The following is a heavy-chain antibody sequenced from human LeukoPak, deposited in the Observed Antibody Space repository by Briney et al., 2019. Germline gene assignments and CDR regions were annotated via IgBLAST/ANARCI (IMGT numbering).Heavy chain of an antibody. CDR2: IDYSGST. D-gene: IGHD1-1*01. CDR3: AIPNTNNWPFDY. J-gene: IGHJ4*02. CDR1: GGSISSSSYY. V-gene: IGHV4-39*01. Sequence: SETLSLTCTVSGGSISSSSYYWGWIRQPPGKGLEWIGSIDYSGSTYYNPSLKSRVIISVDTSKNQFSLKLSPVIAADTAVYYCAIPNTNNWPFDYWSQGTLVTVSS.